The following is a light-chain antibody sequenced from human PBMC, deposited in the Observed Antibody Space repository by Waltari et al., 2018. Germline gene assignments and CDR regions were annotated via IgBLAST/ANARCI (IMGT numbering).Light chain of an antibody. CDR1: QRISSY. CDR3: QQTYSNFRT. CDR2: AAS. J-gene: IGKJ1*01. V-gene: IGKV1-39*01. Sequence: DIQMTQSPSSLSASVGDSVTIACRASQRISSYLYWYQQKPGQAPKLLIYAASSLESGVPARFSSSGFGTDFTLTINSLHPEDFAVYYCQQTYSNFRTFGQGTKVDVK.